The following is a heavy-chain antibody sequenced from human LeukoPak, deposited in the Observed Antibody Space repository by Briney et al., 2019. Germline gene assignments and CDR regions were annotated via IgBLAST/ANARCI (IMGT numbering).Heavy chain of an antibody. V-gene: IGHV3-48*02. CDR1: GFTVNTYS. CDR3: ARDRDHAFDI. CDR2: ISSSSGTI. Sequence: PGGSLRLSCAASGFTVNTYSMNWVRQAPGKGLEWVSYISSSSGTISNADSVKGRFTISTDNAKNSLYLQMNSLRDEDTGVYYCARDRDHAFDIWGQGTMVTVPS. J-gene: IGHJ3*02. D-gene: IGHD3-10*01.